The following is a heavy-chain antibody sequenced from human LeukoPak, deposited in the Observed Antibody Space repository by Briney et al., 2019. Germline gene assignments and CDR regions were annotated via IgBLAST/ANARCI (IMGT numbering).Heavy chain of an antibody. CDR3: ARGGGGSVWNFDY. D-gene: IGHD2-15*01. CDR1: GGTFSSYA. V-gene: IGHV1-46*01. CDR2: INPSGGST. J-gene: IGHJ4*02. Sequence: GASVKVSCKASGGTFSSYAISWVRQAPGQGLEWMGIINPSGGSTSYAQKFQGRVTMTRDTSTSTVYMELSSLRSEDTAVYYCARGGGGSVWNFDYWGQGTLVTVSS.